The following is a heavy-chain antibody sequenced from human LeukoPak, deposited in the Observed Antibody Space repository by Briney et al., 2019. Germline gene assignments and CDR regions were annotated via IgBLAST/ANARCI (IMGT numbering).Heavy chain of an antibody. D-gene: IGHD3-10*01. CDR2: ITSSSSTI. J-gene: IGHJ3*02. CDR3: ARGGNYYNEAFDM. CDR1: GFSFRSYS. V-gene: IGHV3-48*01. Sequence: GGSLRLSCAASGFSFRSYSMNWVRQAPGKGLEWVSYITSSSSTIYYADSVKGRFTISRDNAKNSLYLQMNSLRAEDTAVYYCARGGNYYNEAFDMWGQGTMVTVSS.